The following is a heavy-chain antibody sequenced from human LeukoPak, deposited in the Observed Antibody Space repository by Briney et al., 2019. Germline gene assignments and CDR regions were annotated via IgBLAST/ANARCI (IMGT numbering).Heavy chain of an antibody. CDR1: SASLSSYS. Sequence: SETLSLTCTVSSASLSSYSWSWIRQPAGKGLEWIGRIYTSGSTNYNPSLKSRVTMSIDTSTNQFSLRLTSVAAADTAVYYCARYYGSRILGYYMDVWGKGTTVTVSS. V-gene: IGHV4-4*07. D-gene: IGHD3-10*01. CDR3: ARYYGSRILGYYMDV. J-gene: IGHJ6*03. CDR2: IYTSGST.